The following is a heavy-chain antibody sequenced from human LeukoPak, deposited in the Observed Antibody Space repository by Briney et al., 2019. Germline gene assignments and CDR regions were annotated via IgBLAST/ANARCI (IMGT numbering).Heavy chain of an antibody. CDR2: ISSSSSYI. J-gene: IGHJ4*02. CDR1: GFTFSSYA. Sequence: GGSLRLSCAASGFTFSSYAMNWVRQAPGKGLEWVSSISSSSSYIYYADSVKGRFTISRDNAKNSLYLQMNSLRAEDTAVYYCARVGYGSGSYYSYWGQGTLVTVSS. V-gene: IGHV3-21*01. CDR3: ARVGYGSGSYYSY. D-gene: IGHD3-10*01.